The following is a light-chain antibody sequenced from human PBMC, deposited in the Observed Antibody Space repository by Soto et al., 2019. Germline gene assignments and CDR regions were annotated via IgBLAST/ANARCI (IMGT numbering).Light chain of an antibody. CDR1: SSDVGGYNY. V-gene: IGLV2-14*01. CDR2: DVS. Sequence: QSVLTQPASVSGSPGQSITISCTGTSSDVGGYNYVSWYQQHPGKAPKVMIYDVSNRPSGVSTRFSGSKSGNTASLTISGLQAEDEADYYCISYTSTGTVFGGGTKLTVL. CDR3: ISYTSTGTV. J-gene: IGLJ2*01.